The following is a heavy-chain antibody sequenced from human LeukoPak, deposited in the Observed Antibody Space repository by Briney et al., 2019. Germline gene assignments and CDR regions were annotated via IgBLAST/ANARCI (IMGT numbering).Heavy chain of an antibody. V-gene: IGHV3-74*01. CDR3: AREDCTIGAVCSSLLGH. Sequence: TGGSLRLSCAASGLTFSSDWMHWVRQVPGKGLVWVSRINSDASTINYADSVKGRFTISRDNAKNTLYLQMNNLRAEDTAVYYCAREDCTIGAVCSSLLGHWGRGTLVTVSS. CDR1: GLTFSSDW. CDR2: INSDASTI. D-gene: IGHD2-8*01. J-gene: IGHJ4*02.